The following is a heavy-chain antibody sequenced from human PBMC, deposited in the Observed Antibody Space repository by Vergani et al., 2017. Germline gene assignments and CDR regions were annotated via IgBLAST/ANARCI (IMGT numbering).Heavy chain of an antibody. D-gene: IGHD2-21*02. CDR3: AREAYCGSDCYSRDYYYYGMDV. CDR2: ISAYNGNT. V-gene: IGHV1-18*01. Sequence: QVQLVQSGAEVKKPGASVKVSCKASGYTFTSYGICWVRQAPGQGLEWMGWISAYNGNTNYAQKLQGRVTMTTDTSTSTAYMELRSLRSDDTAVYYCAREAYCGSDCYSRDYYYYGMDVWGQGTTVTVSS. J-gene: IGHJ6*02. CDR1: GYTFTSYG.